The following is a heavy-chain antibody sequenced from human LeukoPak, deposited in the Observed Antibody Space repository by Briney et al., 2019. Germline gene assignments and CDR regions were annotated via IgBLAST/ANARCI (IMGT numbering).Heavy chain of an antibody. CDR1: GYSISSGFY. CDR3: ARDLGYSSSSPFWYFDH. CDR2: IYHSGST. V-gene: IGHV4-38-2*02. J-gene: IGHJ2*01. Sequence: SETLSLTCAVSGYSISSGFYWGWIRQPPGKGLEWIGIIYHSGSTYFNPSLKSRVTISVDTSKNQFSLKLSSVTAADTAVYYCARDLGYSSSSPFWYFDHWDRGTLVTVSS. D-gene: IGHD6-6*01.